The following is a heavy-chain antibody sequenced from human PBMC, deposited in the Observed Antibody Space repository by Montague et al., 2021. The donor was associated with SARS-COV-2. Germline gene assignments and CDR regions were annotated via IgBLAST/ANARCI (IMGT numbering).Heavy chain of an antibody. D-gene: IGHD3-16*01. Sequence: SLRLSCAASGFTFSSHGFNWVRQAPGKGLEWVSSISSASDYICYATSVKGRFTTSRDNVKNSLYLEMNSLRVEDTAVYYCTREKGLDGMGVWGQGTTVTVS. CDR2: ISSASDYI. J-gene: IGHJ6*02. CDR1: GFTFSSHG. CDR3: TREKGLDGMGV. V-gene: IGHV3-21*06.